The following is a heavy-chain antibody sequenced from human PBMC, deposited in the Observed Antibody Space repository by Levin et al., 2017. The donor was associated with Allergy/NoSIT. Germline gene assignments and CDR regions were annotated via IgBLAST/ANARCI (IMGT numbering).Heavy chain of an antibody. CDR3: ARDTTLAGEA. J-gene: IGHJ5*02. CDR1: GFTFSNCW. Sequence: PGGSLRLSCAASGFTFSNCWMTWVRQAPGKGLEWVANIKEDGSQRYYADSVKGRFTISRDNANNSLYLQMNYLGVDDTAVYQCARDTTLAGEAWGQGTLVTVSS. V-gene: IGHV3-7*03. D-gene: IGHD6-19*01. CDR2: IKEDGSQR.